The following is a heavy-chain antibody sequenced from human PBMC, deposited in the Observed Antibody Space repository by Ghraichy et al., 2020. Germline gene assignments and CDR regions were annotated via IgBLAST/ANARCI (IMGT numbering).Heavy chain of an antibody. J-gene: IGHJ3*02. D-gene: IGHD2-21*01. V-gene: IGHV3-33*01. CDR2: IWYDGSNK. CDR3: ARDAIGNAFDI. CDR1: GFTFSSYG. Sequence: GSLRLSCAASGFTFSSYGMHWVRQAPGKGLEWVAVIWYDGSNKYYADSVKGRFTISRDNSKNTLYLQMNSLRAEDTAVYYCARDAIGNAFDIWGQGTMVTVSS.